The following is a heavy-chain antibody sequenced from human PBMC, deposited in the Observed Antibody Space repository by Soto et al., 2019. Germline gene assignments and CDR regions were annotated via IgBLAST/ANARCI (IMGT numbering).Heavy chain of an antibody. CDR2: ISATGGGT. CDR1: GFTFSNYA. CDR3: AKDRRAGGNSAFYFDF. V-gene: IGHV3-23*01. J-gene: IGHJ4*02. Sequence: GGSLRLSCAASGFTFSNYAMSWVRQAPGKGLEWVSLISATGGGTYYADSVKGRFTISRDNSHNTLYLQVHSLTAEETAVYYCAKDRRAGGNSAFYFDFWGQGAQVTVSS. D-gene: IGHD3-16*01.